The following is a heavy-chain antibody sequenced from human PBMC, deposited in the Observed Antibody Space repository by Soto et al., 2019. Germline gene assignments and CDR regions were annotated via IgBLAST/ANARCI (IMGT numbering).Heavy chain of an antibody. V-gene: IGHV3-21*01. CDR3: ARDPLGVAATEGVGAFDI. CDR1: GFSFSFYS. CDR2: ISSSRSYI. Sequence: EVQLVESGGGLVQPGGSLRLSCAASGFSFSFYSMHWVRQAPGQGLEWVPSISSSRSYIYYADSVKGRFTISRDNAKNSLYLQMNSLRAEDTAVYYCARDPLGVAATEGVGAFDIWGQGTMVTVSS. J-gene: IGHJ3*02. D-gene: IGHD2-15*01.